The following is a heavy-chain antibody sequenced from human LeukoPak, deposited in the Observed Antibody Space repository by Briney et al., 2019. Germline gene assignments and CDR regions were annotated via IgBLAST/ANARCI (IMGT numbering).Heavy chain of an antibody. CDR1: GFTFTSSA. D-gene: IGHD1-26*01. V-gene: IGHV1-58*02. J-gene: IGHJ4*02. Sequence: SVKVSCKASGFTFTSSAMQWVRQARGQRLEWIGWIVVGSGNTNYAQKFQERVTITRDMSTSTAYMELSSLRSEDTAVYYCAAWWWGATGLLFDYWGQGTLVTVSS. CDR2: IVVGSGNT. CDR3: AAWWWGATGLLFDY.